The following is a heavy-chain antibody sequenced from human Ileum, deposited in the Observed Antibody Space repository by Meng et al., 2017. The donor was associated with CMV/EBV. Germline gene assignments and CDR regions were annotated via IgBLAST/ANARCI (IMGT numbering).Heavy chain of an antibody. V-gene: IGHV4-4*07. CDR3: ARDYCNGGSCYRFFDL. D-gene: IGHD2-15*01. Sequence: VQLQDAVQGRVKPSETLSLTCTVSGGAPVTYDWNCIRQPAGKGLEWLGRIFVSGSTTYNPSLESRLTMSGESSNNKFSLRLTSVTAADTAVYYCARDYCNGGSCYRFFDLWGRGTLVTVSS. CDR2: IFVSGST. J-gene: IGHJ2*01. CDR1: GGAPVTYD.